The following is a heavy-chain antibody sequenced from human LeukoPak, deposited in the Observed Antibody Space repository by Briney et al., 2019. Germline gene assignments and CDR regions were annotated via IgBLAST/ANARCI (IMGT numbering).Heavy chain of an antibody. Sequence: ASVKVSCKVSGYTLTELSMHWVRQAPGKGLEWMGGFDPEDGETIYAQKFQGRVTMTEDTSTDTAYMELSSLRSEDTAVYYCATVLILDRITMVPEFDYWGQGTLVTVSS. CDR1: GYTLTELS. CDR3: ATVLILDRITMVPEFDY. D-gene: IGHD3-10*01. V-gene: IGHV1-24*01. J-gene: IGHJ4*02. CDR2: FDPEDGET.